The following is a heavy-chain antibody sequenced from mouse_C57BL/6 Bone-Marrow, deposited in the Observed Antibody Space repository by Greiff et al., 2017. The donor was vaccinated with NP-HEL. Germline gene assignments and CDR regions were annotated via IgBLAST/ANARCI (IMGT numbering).Heavy chain of an antibody. CDR1: GFTFSDFY. CDR3: ARNYYFDY. J-gene: IGHJ2*01. D-gene: IGHD1-1*02. Sequence: EVKVVESGGGLVQSGRSLRLSCATSGFTFSDFYMEWVRQAPGKGLEWIAASRNKANDYTTEYIASVKGRFIVSRDTSQSILYLQMNALRAEDTAIYYCARNYYFDYWGQGTTLTVSS. CDR2: SRNKANDYTT. V-gene: IGHV7-1*01.